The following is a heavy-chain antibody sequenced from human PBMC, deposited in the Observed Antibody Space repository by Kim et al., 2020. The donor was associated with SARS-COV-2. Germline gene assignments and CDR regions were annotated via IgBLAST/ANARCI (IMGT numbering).Heavy chain of an antibody. V-gene: IGHV4-39*01. CDR2: IYYSGST. CDR3: ASHRREGLQTIPDYFDY. CDR1: GGSISSSSYY. D-gene: IGHD2-21*01. J-gene: IGHJ4*02. Sequence: SETLSLTCTVSGGSISSSSYYWGWIRPPPGKGLEWIGSIYYSGSTYYNPSLKSRVTISVDTSKNQFSLKLSSVTAAATAVYYCASHRREGLQTIPDYFDYWGQGTLVTVSS.